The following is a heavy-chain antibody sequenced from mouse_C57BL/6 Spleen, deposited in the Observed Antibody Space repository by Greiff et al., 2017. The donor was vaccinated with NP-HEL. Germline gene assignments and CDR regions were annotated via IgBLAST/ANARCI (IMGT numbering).Heavy chain of an antibody. V-gene: IGHV1-15*01. CDR1: GYTFTDYE. Sequence: VKLQESGAELVRPGASVTLSCKASGYTFTDYEMHWVKQTPVHGLEWIGAIDPETGGTAYNQKFKGKAILTADKSSSTAYMELRSLTSEDSAVYYCTSREDAYWGQGTLVTVSA. J-gene: IGHJ3*01. CDR3: TSREDAY. CDR2: IDPETGGT.